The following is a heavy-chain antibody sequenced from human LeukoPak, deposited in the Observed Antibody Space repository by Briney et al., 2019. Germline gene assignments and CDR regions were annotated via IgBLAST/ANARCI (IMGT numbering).Heavy chain of an antibody. V-gene: IGHV4-59*01. CDR2: IYSTGST. CDR3: AKQKGLDP. J-gene: IGHJ5*02. D-gene: IGHD1/OR15-1a*01. Sequence: KPSETLSLTCTVSGGSISNYYWNWIRQPPGKALEWIGYIYSTGSTDYNPSLKSRVTISVDTSKNQFSLKLRSVTAADTAVYYCAKQKGLDPWGQGTLVTVSS. CDR1: GGSISNYY.